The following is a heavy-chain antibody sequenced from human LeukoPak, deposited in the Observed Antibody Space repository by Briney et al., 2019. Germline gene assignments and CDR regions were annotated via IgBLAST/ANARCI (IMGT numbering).Heavy chain of an antibody. V-gene: IGHV3-48*04. CDR1: GFTFSSYG. CDR2: ISSSSSTI. J-gene: IGHJ4*02. D-gene: IGHD6-13*01. Sequence: GGSLRLSCAASGFTFSSYGMNWVRQAPGKGLEWVSYISSSSSTIYYADSVKGRFTISRDNAKNSLYLQMDSLRAEDTAVYYCASLISSWYGAEDYWGQGTLVTVSS. CDR3: ASLISSWYGAEDY.